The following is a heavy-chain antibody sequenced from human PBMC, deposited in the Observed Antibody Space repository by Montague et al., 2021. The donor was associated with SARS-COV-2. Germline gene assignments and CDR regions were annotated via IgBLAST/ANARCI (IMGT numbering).Heavy chain of an antibody. CDR1: GFSLSTSGVG. Sequence: PALVKPTQTLTLTCTFSGFSLSTSGVGVGWIRQPPGKALEWLALVSWDDDNRYNPSVKRRVTVTKGTSENQVVLTMTNMDPVDTATYYCARRLYCSGTNCTYYFDKWGQGTLVIVSS. D-gene: IGHD2-2*01. J-gene: IGHJ4*02. CDR2: VSWDDDN. V-gene: IGHV2-5*02. CDR3: ARRLYCSGTNCTYYFDK.